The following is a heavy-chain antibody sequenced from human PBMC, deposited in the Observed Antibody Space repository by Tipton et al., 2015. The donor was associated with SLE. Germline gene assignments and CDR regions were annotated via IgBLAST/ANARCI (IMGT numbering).Heavy chain of an antibody. CDR2: IYYSGST. CDR3: AGLRGILTGPRGAFDI. V-gene: IGHV4-59*11. Sequence: TLSLTCTVSGGSISSHYLSWIRQPPGKGLEWIGYIYYSGSTNFNPSLKSRVTISVDTSKNQFSLKLSSVTAADTAVYYCAGLRGILTGPRGAFDIWGQGTMVTVSS. D-gene: IGHD3-9*01. CDR1: GGSISSHY. J-gene: IGHJ3*02.